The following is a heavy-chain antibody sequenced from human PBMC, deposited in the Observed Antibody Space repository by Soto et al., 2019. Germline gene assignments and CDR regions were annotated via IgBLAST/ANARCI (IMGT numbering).Heavy chain of an antibody. J-gene: IGHJ6*02. D-gene: IGHD1-26*01. CDR3: ARHTTPPGLGYYGMDV. CDR2: IYPGDSDT. V-gene: IGHV5-51*01. Sequence: RGSLKLSCKSSGYSFTSYWIGWVRQIPGKGLEWMGIIYPGDSDTRYIPSFQGQVTISADKSISTAYLQWSSLKASDTAMYYCARHTTPPGLGYYGMDVWGQGTTVTVSS. CDR1: GYSFTSYW.